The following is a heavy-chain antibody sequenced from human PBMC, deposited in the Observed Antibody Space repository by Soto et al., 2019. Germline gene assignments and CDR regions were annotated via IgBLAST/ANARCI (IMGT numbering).Heavy chain of an antibody. D-gene: IGHD6-6*01. CDR2: IWYDGSNK. CDR3: EREGPWQLASYYFDY. V-gene: IGHV3-33*01. CDR1: GFTFSSYG. Sequence: GGSLRLSCAASGFTFSSYGMHWVRQAPGKGLEWVAVIWYDGSNKYYADSVKGRFTISRDNSKNTLYLQMNSLRAEDTAVYYCEREGPWQLASYYFDYWGQGTLVTVSS. J-gene: IGHJ4*02.